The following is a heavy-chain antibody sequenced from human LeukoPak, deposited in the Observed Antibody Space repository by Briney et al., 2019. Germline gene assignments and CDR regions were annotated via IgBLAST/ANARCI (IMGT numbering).Heavy chain of an antibody. D-gene: IGHD2-15*01. J-gene: IGHJ6*02. CDR1: GYTFTGYY. CDR3: VRARDIVVVVAATPLPDYGMDV. CDR2: INPNSGGT. V-gene: IGHV1-2*02. Sequence: ASVKVSCKASGYTFTGYYMHWVRQAPGQGLEWMGWINPNSGGTNYAQKFQGRVTMTRDTSISTAYMELSRLRSDDTAVYYCVRARDIVVVVAATPLPDYGMDVWGQGTTVTVSS.